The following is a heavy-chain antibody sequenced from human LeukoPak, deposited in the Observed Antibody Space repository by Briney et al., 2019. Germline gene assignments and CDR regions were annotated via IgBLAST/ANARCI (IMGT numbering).Heavy chain of an antibody. CDR2: VNSDGSST. CDR3: ARETSGSSDY. D-gene: IGHD3-22*01. Sequence: GGSLRLSCAASGFTFSSYWMHWVRQAPGKGLVWVSRVNSDGSSTGYADSVKGRFTISRDNAKNTLYLQLNSLRAEDTALYYCARETSGSSDYWGQGTQVTVSS. V-gene: IGHV3-74*01. CDR1: GFTFSSYW. J-gene: IGHJ4*02.